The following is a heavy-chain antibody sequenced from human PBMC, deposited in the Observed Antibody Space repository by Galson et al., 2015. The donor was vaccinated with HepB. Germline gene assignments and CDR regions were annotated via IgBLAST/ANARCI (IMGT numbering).Heavy chain of an antibody. V-gene: IGHV3-48*01. CDR1: GFTFSSYS. J-gene: IGHJ4*02. D-gene: IGHD3-3*01. CDR3: ARDSTHYDFWSGPSDY. Sequence: SLRLSCAASGFTFSSYSMNWVRQAPGKGLEWVSYISSSSSTIYYADSVKGRFTISRDNAKNSLYLQMNSLRAEGTAVYYCARDSTHYDFWSGPSDYWGQGTLVTVSS. CDR2: ISSSSSTI.